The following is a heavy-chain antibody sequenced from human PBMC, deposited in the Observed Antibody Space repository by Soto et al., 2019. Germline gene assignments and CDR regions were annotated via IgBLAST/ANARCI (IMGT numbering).Heavy chain of an antibody. J-gene: IGHJ3*02. V-gene: IGHV3-48*01. CDR1: GFTFSSYS. D-gene: IGHD3-16*02. CDR2: ISSSSSTI. Sequence: GGSLRLSCAASGFTFSSYSMNWVRQAPGKGLEWVSYISSSSSTIYYADSVKGRFTISRDNAKNSLYLQMNSLRAEDTAVYYCARDRFVSALDYDYIWGSYRPTMRTAFDIWGQGTMVTVSS. CDR3: ARDRFVSALDYDYIWGSYRPTMRTAFDI.